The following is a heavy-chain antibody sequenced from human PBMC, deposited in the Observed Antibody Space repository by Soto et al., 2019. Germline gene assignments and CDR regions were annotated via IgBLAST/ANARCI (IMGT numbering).Heavy chain of an antibody. J-gene: IGHJ4*02. D-gene: IGHD6-13*01. CDR2: IKQDENGK. V-gene: IGHV3-7*02. CDR3: ATHDGPAAAGLVLDF. Sequence: EVQLVESGGGLVQPGGSLRLSCEASGFTFSSRWMTWVRQGPGKGLEWVANIKQDENGKDYVDSGKGRFTISRDNAKNSLYLQMNSLRAEDTAVYSCATHDGPAAAGLVLDFWGQGTLVTVSS. CDR1: GFTFSSRW.